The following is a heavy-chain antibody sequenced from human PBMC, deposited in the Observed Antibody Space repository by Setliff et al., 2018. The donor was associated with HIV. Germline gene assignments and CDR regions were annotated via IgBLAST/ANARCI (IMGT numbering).Heavy chain of an antibody. CDR3: ASRSSYVPLYYYYMDV. CDR1: GGSISSGSYY. Sequence: SETLSLTCTVSGGSISSGSYYWSWIRQPAGKGLECIGHIYTSGSTNYNPSLKSRVTISVDTSKNQFSLKLSSVTAADTAVYYCASRSSYVPLYYYYMDVWGKGTTVTVSS. J-gene: IGHJ6*03. V-gene: IGHV4-61*09. CDR2: IYTSGST. D-gene: IGHD3-16*01.